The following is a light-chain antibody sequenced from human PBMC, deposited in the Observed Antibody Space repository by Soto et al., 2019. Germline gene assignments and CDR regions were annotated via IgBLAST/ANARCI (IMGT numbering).Light chain of an antibody. Sequence: EIVLTQSPGTLSLSPGERATLSCRASQSVSIYLAWYQQKPGQAPRLLIYGASSRATGVPDRFSGSGSGTDFSLTISRLEPEDFAVYYCQQYGNSPQTFGQGTKVDIK. V-gene: IGKV3-20*01. CDR2: GAS. CDR3: QQYGNSPQT. J-gene: IGKJ1*01. CDR1: QSVSIY.